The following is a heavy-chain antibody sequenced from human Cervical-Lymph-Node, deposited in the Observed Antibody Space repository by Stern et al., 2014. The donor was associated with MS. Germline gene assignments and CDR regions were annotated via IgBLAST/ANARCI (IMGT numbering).Heavy chain of an antibody. CDR2: IYWDADK. CDR1: GFSLSTSGVG. CDR3: AHSPRAMIVVG. V-gene: IGHV2-5*02. J-gene: IGHJ4*02. Sequence: QITLKESGPTLVKPTQTLTLTCTFSGFSLSTSGVGVGWIRQPPGKALEWLAIIYWDADKRYSPSLKSSLTITKDTSKNQVVITMTNMDPVDTATYYCAHSPRAMIVVGWGQGTLVTVSS. D-gene: IGHD3-22*01.